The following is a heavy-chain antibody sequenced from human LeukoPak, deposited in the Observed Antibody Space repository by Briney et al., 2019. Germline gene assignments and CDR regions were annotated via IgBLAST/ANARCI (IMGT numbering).Heavy chain of an antibody. J-gene: IGHJ4*02. Sequence: GGSLRLSCAASGFTFSSYWMNWVRQAPGKGLEWVSYISSGSSTIYYADSVKGRFTISRDNAKNSLYLQMDSLRAEDTAVYYCASTGRLGSYDYWGQGTLVTVSS. V-gene: IGHV3-48*01. CDR3: ASTGRLGSYDY. CDR1: GFTFSSYW. D-gene: IGHD2-21*01. CDR2: ISSGSSTI.